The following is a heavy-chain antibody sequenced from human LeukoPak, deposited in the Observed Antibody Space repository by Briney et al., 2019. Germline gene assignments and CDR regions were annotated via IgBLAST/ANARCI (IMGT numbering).Heavy chain of an antibody. V-gene: IGHV1-46*01. CDR1: GYTFPSYF. CDR3: ARDPRNSRAFDI. CDR2: INPTGGST. J-gene: IGHJ3*02. D-gene: IGHD4-23*01. Sequence: GASVTVSCKASGYTFPSYFMHWVRQAPGQGLEWMGIINPTGGSTTYAQKLQGRVTMTTDTSTSTAYMELRSLRSDDTAVYYCARDPRNSRAFDIWGQGTMVTVSS.